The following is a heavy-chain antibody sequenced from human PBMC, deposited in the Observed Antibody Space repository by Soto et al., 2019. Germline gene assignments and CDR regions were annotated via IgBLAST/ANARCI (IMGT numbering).Heavy chain of an antibody. CDR1: GRSFSGYY. CDR2: INQSGST. Sequence: PSATLSLTCAINGRSFSGYYWRWISQPPGKGLEWIGEINQSGSTNYNPSLKSRVTISVDTSKNQFSLKLSSVTAADTAVYYCARTYSSSWSTFDYWGQGTLVTVS. D-gene: IGHD6-13*01. V-gene: IGHV4-34*01. CDR3: ARTYSSSWSTFDY. J-gene: IGHJ4*02.